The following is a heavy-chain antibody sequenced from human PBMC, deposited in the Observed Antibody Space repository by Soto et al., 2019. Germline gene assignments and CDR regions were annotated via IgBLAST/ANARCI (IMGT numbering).Heavy chain of an antibody. V-gene: IGHV3-23*04. CDR3: AKDIWGPYCSSTSCYSYYYYYGMDV. J-gene: IGHJ6*02. D-gene: IGHD2-2*02. CDR2: ISGSGGST. Sequence: EVQLVESGGGLVQPGGSLRLSCAASGFTFSSYAMSWVRQAPGKGLEWVSAISGSGGSTYYADSVKGRFTISRDNSKNTLYLQMNSLRAEDTAVYYCAKDIWGPYCSSTSCYSYYYYYGMDVWGQGTTVTVSS. CDR1: GFTFSSYA.